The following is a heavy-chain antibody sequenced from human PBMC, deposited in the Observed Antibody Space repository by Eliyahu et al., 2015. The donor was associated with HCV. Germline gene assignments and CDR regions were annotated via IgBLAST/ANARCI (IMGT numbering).Heavy chain of an antibody. Sequence: QLQLQESGPGLVRPSETLSLTCTVSGDSISSTSYYWAWIRQPPGKGLEWIGSIYYTGSPYYNPSLKSRVTISVDTSKNQFSLKLSSVTAADTAIFYCARLHYYDAAGGGTLDYWGQGTLVTVSS. J-gene: IGHJ4*02. CDR2: IYYTGSP. V-gene: IGHV4-39*01. CDR1: GDSISSTSYY. CDR3: ARLHYYDAAGGGTLDY. D-gene: IGHD3-22*01.